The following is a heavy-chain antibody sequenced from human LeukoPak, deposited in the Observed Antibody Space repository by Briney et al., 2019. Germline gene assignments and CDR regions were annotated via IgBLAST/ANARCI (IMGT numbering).Heavy chain of an antibody. Sequence: SQTLSLTCTVSGGSISSGGYYWSWIRQHPGKGLEWIGYIYYSGSTNYNPSLKSRVTISVDTSKNQFSLKLSSVTAADTAVYYCARSLMTTVVTGRYYFDYWGQGTLVTVSS. CDR3: ARSLMTTVVTGRYYFDY. CDR2: IYYSGST. D-gene: IGHD4-23*01. CDR1: GGSISSGGYY. V-gene: IGHV4-31*03. J-gene: IGHJ4*02.